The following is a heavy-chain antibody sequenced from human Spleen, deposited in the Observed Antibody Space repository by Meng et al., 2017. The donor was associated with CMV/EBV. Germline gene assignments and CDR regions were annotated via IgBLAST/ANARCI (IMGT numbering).Heavy chain of an antibody. Sequence: SETLSLTCTVSGGSISSSSYYWGWIRQPPGKGLEWIGSIYYSGSTYYNPSLKSRVTISVDTSKNQFSLKLSSVTAADTAVYYCASSFGYCSSTSCYSWFDPWGQGTLVTVSS. CDR1: GGSISSSSYY. CDR2: IYYSGST. D-gene: IGHD2-2*02. CDR3: ASSFGYCSSTSCYSWFDP. V-gene: IGHV4-39*07. J-gene: IGHJ5*02.